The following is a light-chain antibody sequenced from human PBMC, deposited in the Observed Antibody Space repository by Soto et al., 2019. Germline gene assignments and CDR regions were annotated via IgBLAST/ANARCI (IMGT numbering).Light chain of an antibody. CDR2: SND. CDR3: AAWDGSLNGWV. CDR1: SSNIGSNT. V-gene: IGLV1-44*01. Sequence: QYVLTQAPSASGTPGQRVTISCSGSSSNIGSNTVSWYQQVPGTAPKLLIYSNDQRPSGVPDRFSGSKSGTSASLAIGGLQSEDEADYYCAAWDGSLNGWVFGGGTKLTVL. J-gene: IGLJ2*01.